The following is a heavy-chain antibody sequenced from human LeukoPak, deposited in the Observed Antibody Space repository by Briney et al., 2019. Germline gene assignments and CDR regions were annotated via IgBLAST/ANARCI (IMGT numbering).Heavy chain of an antibody. V-gene: IGHV4-39*01. CDR1: GGSISSSSYY. D-gene: IGHD2-2*01. CDR3: ARVSEYQPAPDY. CDR2: IYYSGST. J-gene: IGHJ4*02. Sequence: PETLSLTCTVSGGSISSSSYYWGWIRQPPGKGLEWIGSIYYSGSTYYNPSLKSRVTISVDTSKNQFSLKLSSVTAADTAVYYCARVSEYQPAPDYWGQGTLVTVSS.